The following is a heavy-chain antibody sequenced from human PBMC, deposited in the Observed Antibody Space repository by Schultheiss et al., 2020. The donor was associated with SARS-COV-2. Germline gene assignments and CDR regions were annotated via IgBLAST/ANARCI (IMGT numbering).Heavy chain of an antibody. CDR1: GGSISSSSYY. D-gene: IGHD1-1*01. V-gene: IGHV4-39*07. J-gene: IGHJ4*02. CDR2: INHSGST. CDR3: ARVSGTAPGVDY. Sequence: SETLSLTCTVSGGSISSSSYYWGWIRQPPGKGLEWIGEINHSGSTNYNPSLKSRVTISVDTSKNQFSLKLSSVTAADTAVYYCARVSGTAPGVDYWGQGTLVTVSS.